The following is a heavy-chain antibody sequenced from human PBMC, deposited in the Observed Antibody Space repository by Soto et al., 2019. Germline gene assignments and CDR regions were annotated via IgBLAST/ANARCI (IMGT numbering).Heavy chain of an antibody. V-gene: IGHV4-39*01. CDR3: ARGVATTPFENGWYFDL. CDR2: IYYSGST. CDR1: GGSISSSSYY. D-gene: IGHD5-12*01. Sequence: QLLESGPGLVKPSETLSLTCTVSGGSISSSSYYWGWIRQPPGKGLEWIGSIYYSGSTYYNPSLKSRVTISVDTSKNQFSLKLSSVTAADTAVYYCARGVATTPFENGWYFDLWGRGTLVTVSS. J-gene: IGHJ2*01.